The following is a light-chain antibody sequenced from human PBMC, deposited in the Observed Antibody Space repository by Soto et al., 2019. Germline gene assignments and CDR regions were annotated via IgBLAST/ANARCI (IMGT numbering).Light chain of an antibody. V-gene: IGLV2-23*01. J-gene: IGLJ2*01. CDR3: CSYASSGTLVI. Sequence: QSALTQPASVSGSPGQSITISCTGTSSDVGSYNLVSWYQQQPGKAPKLMIYEGSKRPSGVSNRFSGSKSGNTASLTISGLQAEDEADYYCCSYASSGTLVIFGGGTKLTVL. CDR2: EGS. CDR1: SSDVGSYNL.